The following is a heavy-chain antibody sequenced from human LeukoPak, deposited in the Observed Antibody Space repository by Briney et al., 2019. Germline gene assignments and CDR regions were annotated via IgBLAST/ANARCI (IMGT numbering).Heavy chain of an antibody. CDR1: GGSFSGYY. D-gene: IGHD1-26*01. Sequence: SETLSLTCAVYGGSFSGYYWSWIRQPPGKGLEWIGEINHSGSTNYNPSLKSRVTISVDTSKNQFSLKLSSVTAADTAVYYCARVGNSYYVVANDAFDIWGQGQWSPSLQ. CDR3: ARVGNSYYVVANDAFDI. CDR2: INHSGST. V-gene: IGHV4-34*09. J-gene: IGHJ3*02.